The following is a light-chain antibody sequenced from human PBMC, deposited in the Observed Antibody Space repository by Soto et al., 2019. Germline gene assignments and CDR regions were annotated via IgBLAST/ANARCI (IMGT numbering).Light chain of an antibody. Sequence: EIVMTQSPATLSVSPGERATLSCRASQSVSANLAWYQHKPGQAPRLLIYGASTRATGIPARFSGSGTGTDFTLTISSLQSEDFAVYFCQQYNNWPLTFGGGTKVDIK. CDR2: GAS. CDR1: QSVSAN. CDR3: QQYNNWPLT. J-gene: IGKJ4*01. V-gene: IGKV3-15*01.